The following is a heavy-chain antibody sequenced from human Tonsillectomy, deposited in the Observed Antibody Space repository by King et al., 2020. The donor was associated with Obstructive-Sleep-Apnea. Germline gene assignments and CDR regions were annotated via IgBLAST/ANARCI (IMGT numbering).Heavy chain of an antibody. Sequence: VQLVESGGGVVQPGRSLRLSCAASGFTFSSYGMHWVRQAPGKGLEWVAFIRYDGSNKYYADSVKGRFTISRDNSKNTLYLQMNSLRAEDTAVYYCAKDFRIAVAGYDYFDYWGQGTLVTVSS. V-gene: IGHV3-30*02. J-gene: IGHJ4*02. CDR2: IRYDGSNK. CDR3: AKDFRIAVAGYDYFDY. D-gene: IGHD6-19*01. CDR1: GFTFSSYG.